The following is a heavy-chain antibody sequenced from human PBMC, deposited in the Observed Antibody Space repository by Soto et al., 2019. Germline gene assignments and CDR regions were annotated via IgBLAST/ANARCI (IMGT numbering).Heavy chain of an antibody. Sequence: PGGSLRLSCAASGFTFSSHGMNWIRQAPGKGLEWEAVISYDGSNKYYADSVNVRFTISRDNSKNTLYLQMNSLRAEDTAVYYCAKAIKGGYYYYYDGMDVWGQGTTVTVSS. J-gene: IGHJ6*02. D-gene: IGHD5-12*01. CDR2: ISYDGSNK. V-gene: IGHV3-30*18. CDR1: GFTFSSHG. CDR3: AKAIKGGYYYYYDGMDV.